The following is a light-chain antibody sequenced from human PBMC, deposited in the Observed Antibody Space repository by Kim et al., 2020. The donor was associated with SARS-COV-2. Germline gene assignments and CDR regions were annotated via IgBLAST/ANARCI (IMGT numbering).Light chain of an antibody. V-gene: IGLV3-27*01. CDR3: FSAADNNWV. J-gene: IGLJ3*02. CDR1: ILTKQY. Sequence: SYELTQPSSVSVSPGQTARITCSGDILTKQYVRWFQQKPGQAPALMIYKDSERPPGIPERFSGSSSGTTVTLTINGAQVEDEAEYYCFSAADNNWVFGGGTKLTVL. CDR2: KDS.